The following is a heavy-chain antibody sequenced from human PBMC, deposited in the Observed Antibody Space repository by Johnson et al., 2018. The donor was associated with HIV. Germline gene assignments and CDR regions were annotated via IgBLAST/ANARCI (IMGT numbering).Heavy chain of an antibody. D-gene: IGHD5-18*01. V-gene: IGHV3-30*04. J-gene: IGHJ3*02. Sequence: QVQLVESGGGVVQPGRSLRLSCAASGFTFSSYAMHWVRQAPGKGLEWVAVISYDGSNKYYADSVTGRFTISRDNSKNTLYLQMNSLRAGDTAVYYCSRLPTGYSRDGFDIWGQGTMVTVSS. CDR2: ISYDGSNK. CDR3: SRLPTGYSRDGFDI. CDR1: GFTFSSYA.